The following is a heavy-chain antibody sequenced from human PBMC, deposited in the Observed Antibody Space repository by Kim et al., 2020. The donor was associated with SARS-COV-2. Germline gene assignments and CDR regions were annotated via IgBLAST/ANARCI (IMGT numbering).Heavy chain of an antibody. CDR1: GGSFSGYY. D-gene: IGHD3-9*01. CDR3: ARVGWEVLRYFDWLTDY. V-gene: IGHV4-34*01. CDR2: INHSGST. J-gene: IGHJ4*02. Sequence: SETLSLTCAVYGGSFSGYYWSWIRQPPGKGLEWIGEINHSGSTNYNPSLKSRVTISVDTSKNQFSLKLSSVTAADTAVYYCARVGWEVLRYFDWLTDYWGQGTLVTVSS.